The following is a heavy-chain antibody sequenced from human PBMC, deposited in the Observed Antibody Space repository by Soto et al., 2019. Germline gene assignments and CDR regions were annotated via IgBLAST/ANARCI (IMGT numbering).Heavy chain of an antibody. CDR1: GGTFSSYA. Sequence: GASVKVSCKASGGTFSSYAISWVRQAPGQGLEWMGGIIPIFGTANYAQKFQGRVTITADESTSTAYMELSSLRSEDTAVYYCARFPNYYGSSGYPYWGQGTLVTVSS. CDR2: IIPIFGTA. V-gene: IGHV1-69*13. D-gene: IGHD3-22*01. CDR3: ARFPNYYGSSGYPY. J-gene: IGHJ4*02.